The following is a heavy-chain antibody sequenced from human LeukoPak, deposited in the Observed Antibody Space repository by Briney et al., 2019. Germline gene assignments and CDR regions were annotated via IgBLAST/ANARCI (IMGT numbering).Heavy chain of an antibody. J-gene: IGHJ4*02. V-gene: IGHV3-66*01. CDR3: ARVRSGEYFDY. D-gene: IGHD6-25*01. CDR1: GFIVSSNY. Sequence: GGSLRLSCAASGFIVSSNYMSWVRQATGKGLEWVSVIYTGGSTYYADSVKGRFTISRDNSKNTPYLQMNSLRAEDTAVYYCARVRSGEYFDYWGQGTLVTVSS. CDR2: IYTGGST.